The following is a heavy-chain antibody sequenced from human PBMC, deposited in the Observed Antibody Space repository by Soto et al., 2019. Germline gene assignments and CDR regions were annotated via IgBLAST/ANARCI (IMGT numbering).Heavy chain of an antibody. CDR1: GGTFSSYT. CDR3: ARDLTSVVPAATVGYYYYMDV. V-gene: IGHV1-69*04. D-gene: IGHD2-2*01. Sequence: SVKVSCKASGGTFSSYTISWVRQAPGQGLEWMGRIIPILGIANYAQKFQGRVTITADKSTSTAYMELSSLRSEDTAVYYCARDLTSVVPAATVGYYYYMDVW. CDR2: IIPILGIA. J-gene: IGHJ6*03.